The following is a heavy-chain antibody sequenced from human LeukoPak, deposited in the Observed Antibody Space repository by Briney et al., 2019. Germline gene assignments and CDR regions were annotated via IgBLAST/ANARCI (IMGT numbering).Heavy chain of an antibody. CDR3: ARENYDSSGYWDY. CDR1: GGSISSGDYY. J-gene: IGHJ4*02. Sequence: SETLSLTCTVSGGSISSGDYYWSWIRQPPGKGLEWIGYIYYSGSTYYNPSLKSRVTISVDTSKNQFSLKLSSVTAADTAVYYCARENYDSSGYWDYWGQGTLVTVSS. D-gene: IGHD3-22*01. CDR2: IYYSGST. V-gene: IGHV4-30-4*01.